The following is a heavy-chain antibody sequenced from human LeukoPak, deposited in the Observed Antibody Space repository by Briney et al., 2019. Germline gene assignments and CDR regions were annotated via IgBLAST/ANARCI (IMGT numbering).Heavy chain of an antibody. CDR3: ARLVPPGWFDP. V-gene: IGHV4-39*01. CDR1: GFTFSSYA. J-gene: IGHJ5*02. CDR2: IYYSGST. Sequence: GSLRLSCAASGFTFSSYAMSWVRQAPGKGLEWIANIYYSGSTYYNPSLKSRVTISVDTSNNQFSLKPTSVTAADTAVYYCARLVPPGWFDPWGQGTLVTVSS.